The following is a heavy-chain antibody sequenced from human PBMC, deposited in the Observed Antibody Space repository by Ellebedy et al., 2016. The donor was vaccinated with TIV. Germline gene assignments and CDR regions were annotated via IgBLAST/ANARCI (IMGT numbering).Heavy chain of an antibody. CDR3: ARGPQTLWVGELIDY. CDR1: GFNLIGYY. J-gene: IGHJ4*02. D-gene: IGHD3-10*01. CDR2: VDPNSGGT. Sequence: TSVKVSCKASGFNLIGYYIHWVRQATGQGLEWMGWVDPNSGGTNYAQKFQGRVTMTTIFMELSGLTSDDTAVYYCARGPQTLWVGELIDYWGQGTQVTVSS. V-gene: IGHV1-2*02.